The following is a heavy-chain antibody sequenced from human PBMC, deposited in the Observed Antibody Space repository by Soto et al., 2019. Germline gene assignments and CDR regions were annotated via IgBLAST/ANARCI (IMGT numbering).Heavy chain of an antibody. Sequence: QVQLVESGGGVVQPGRSLRLSCAASGFIFSSYGMHWVRQAPGKGLEWVAVIWYDGSNKYYGDSVKGRFTISRDNSKNKVDLQMNSLRAEDTAVYYCARELTAGILVGGDWGQGTLVTVSS. CDR1: GFIFSSYG. CDR2: IWYDGSNK. J-gene: IGHJ4*02. CDR3: ARELTAGILVGGD. V-gene: IGHV3-33*01. D-gene: IGHD2-15*01.